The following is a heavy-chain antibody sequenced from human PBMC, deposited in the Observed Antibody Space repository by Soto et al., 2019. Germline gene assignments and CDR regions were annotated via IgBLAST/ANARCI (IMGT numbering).Heavy chain of an antibody. Sequence: QVQLVQSGAEVKKPGSSVKVSCKASGGTFSTYTIIWVRQAPGQGLEWMGRIIPMLNITNTAQSFQDRVTINSDKSTNPAYLEPSTLKSYDTAMYFCTPGSLAAETFYNLGRGTMVTVSS. D-gene: IGHD6-13*01. V-gene: IGHV1-69*02. J-gene: IGHJ3*02. CDR1: GGTFSTYT. CDR3: TPGSLAAETFYN. CDR2: IIPMLNIT.